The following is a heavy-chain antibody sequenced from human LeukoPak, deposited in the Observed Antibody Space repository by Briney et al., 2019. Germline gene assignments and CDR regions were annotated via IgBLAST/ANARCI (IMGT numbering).Heavy chain of an antibody. D-gene: IGHD1/OR15-1a*01. Sequence: SVKVSCKASGGTFSSYAISWVRQAPGQGLERMGGIIPIFGTANYAQKFQGRVTITTDESTSTAYMELSSLRSEDTAVYYCARVGNNYYYMDVWGKGTTVTVSS. CDR3: ARVGNNYYYMDV. CDR2: IIPIFGTA. V-gene: IGHV1-69*05. CDR1: GGTFSSYA. J-gene: IGHJ6*03.